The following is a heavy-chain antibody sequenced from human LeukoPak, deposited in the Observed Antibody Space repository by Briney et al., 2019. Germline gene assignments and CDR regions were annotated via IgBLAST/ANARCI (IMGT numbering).Heavy chain of an antibody. V-gene: IGHV3-43*01. CDR3: AKDVSDFWSGYDY. CDR1: GFTFDDYT. Sequence: PGGSLRLSCAASGFTFDDYTMHWVRQAPGKGLEWVSLISWDGGSTYYADSVKGRFTISRDNSKNSLYLQMNSLRTEDTALYYCAKDVSDFWSGYDYWGQGTLVTVSS. CDR2: ISWDGGST. J-gene: IGHJ4*02. D-gene: IGHD3-3*01.